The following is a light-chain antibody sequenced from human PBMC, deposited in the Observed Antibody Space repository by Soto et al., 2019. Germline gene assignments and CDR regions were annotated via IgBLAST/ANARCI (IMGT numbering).Light chain of an antibody. CDR1: SSDVGGYKY. J-gene: IGLJ3*02. V-gene: IGLV2-11*01. CDR2: DVT. CDR3: CSYGDTSEM. Sequence: QSVLTQPRSVSGSPGQSVTISCTGTSSDVGGYKYVSWYQQHPGKAPKLMLYDVTKRPSGVPDRFSGSKSGNTASLTISGLQAEDEADYYCCSYGDTSEMFGGGTKLTVL.